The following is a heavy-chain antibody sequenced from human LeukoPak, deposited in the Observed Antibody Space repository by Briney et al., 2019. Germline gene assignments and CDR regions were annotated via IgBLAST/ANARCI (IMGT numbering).Heavy chain of an antibody. CDR3: ARSDTAMVLDY. J-gene: IGHJ4*02. Sequence: SETLPLTCTVSGGSISSSSYYWGWIRQPPGKGLEWIGSIYYSGSTYYNPSLKSRVTISVDTSKNQFSLKLSSVTAADTAVYYCARSDTAMVLDYWGQGTLVTVSS. V-gene: IGHV4-39*01. CDR1: GGSISSSSYY. CDR2: IYYSGST. D-gene: IGHD5-18*01.